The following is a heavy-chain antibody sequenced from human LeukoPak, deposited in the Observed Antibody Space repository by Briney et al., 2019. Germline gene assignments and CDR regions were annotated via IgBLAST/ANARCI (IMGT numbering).Heavy chain of an antibody. V-gene: IGHV1-2*02. J-gene: IGHJ4*02. D-gene: IGHD4-11*01. CDR2: INPNSGET. Sequence: DSVMVSCKASGYTFTDYQMYWVRQAPGQGLEWMGWINPNSGETNSAQKFQGRVTMTGDTSISTAYMELRRVTSDDTAVYYCARDRDYSNTERGFDYWGQGTLVTVSS. CDR3: ARDRDYSNTERGFDY. CDR1: GYTFTDYQ.